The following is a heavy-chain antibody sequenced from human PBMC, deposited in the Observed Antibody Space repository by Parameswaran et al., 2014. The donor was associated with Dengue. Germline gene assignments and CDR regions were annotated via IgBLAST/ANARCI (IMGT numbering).Heavy chain of an antibody. CDR2: IYYSGST. D-gene: IGHD6-6*01. CDR3: ARRWYSSSSFDWYFDL. Sequence: PGKGLEWIGSIYYSGSTYYNPSLKSRVTISVDTSKNQFSLKLSSVTAADTAVYYCARRWYSSSSFDWYFDLWGRGTLVTVSS. V-gene: IGHV4-39*01. J-gene: IGHJ2*01.